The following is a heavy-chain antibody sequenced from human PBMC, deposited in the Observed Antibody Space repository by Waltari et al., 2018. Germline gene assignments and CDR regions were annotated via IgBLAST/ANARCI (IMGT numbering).Heavy chain of an antibody. Sequence: QVQLQESGPGLVKPSETLSLTCAVSGYSISSGYYWGWIRQPPGKGLEWIGSIYHSGSTYYNPSLKSRGTRSVDTSKNQFSLKLSSVTAADTAVYYCARDPWWGDFWSGSELDPWGQGTLVTVSS. J-gene: IGHJ5*02. CDR1: GYSISSGYY. CDR2: IYHSGST. V-gene: IGHV4-38-2*02. CDR3: ARDPWWGDFWSGSELDP. D-gene: IGHD3-3*01.